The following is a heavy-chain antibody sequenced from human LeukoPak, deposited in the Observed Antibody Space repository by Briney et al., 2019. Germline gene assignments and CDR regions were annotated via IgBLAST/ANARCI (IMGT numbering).Heavy chain of an antibody. D-gene: IGHD3-10*01. V-gene: IGHV1-69*05. J-gene: IGHJ4*02. CDR3: ARGPYYPYYFDY. CDR2: IIPIFGTA. Sequence: SVKVSCKASGGTFSSYAISWVRQAPGQGLEWMGRIIPIFGTANYAQKFQGRVTITTDESTSTAYMELSSLRSEDTAVYYCARGPYYPYYFDYWGQGTLVTVSS. CDR1: GGTFSSYA.